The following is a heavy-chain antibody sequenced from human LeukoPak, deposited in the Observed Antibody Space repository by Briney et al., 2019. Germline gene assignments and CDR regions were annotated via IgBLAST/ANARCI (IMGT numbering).Heavy chain of an antibody. CDR2: IYHSGST. Sequence: SETLSPTCAVSGGSISSGGYSWSWIRQPPGKGLEWIGYIYHSGSTYYNPSLKSRVTISVDRSKNQFSLKLSSVTAADTAVYYCAGSPYCSSTSCYLKGDAFDIWGQGTMVTVSS. V-gene: IGHV4-30-2*01. D-gene: IGHD2-2*01. J-gene: IGHJ3*02. CDR1: GGSISSGGYS. CDR3: AGSPYCSSTSCYLKGDAFDI.